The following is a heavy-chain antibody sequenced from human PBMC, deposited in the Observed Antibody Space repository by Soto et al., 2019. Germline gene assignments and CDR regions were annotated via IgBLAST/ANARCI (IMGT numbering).Heavy chain of an antibody. CDR1: GFTFGDYA. CDR2: IKSKTYGGTT. Sequence: GGSLRLSCAASGFTFGDYAMSWFRQAPGKGLDWVGFIKSKTYGGTTEYAASVKGRFTISRDDSKSIAFLQMNSLKTEDTALYYCSRVYSSGNYLMAFDMWGQGTMVTV. D-gene: IGHD3-10*01. J-gene: IGHJ3*02. V-gene: IGHV3-49*03. CDR3: SRVYSSGNYLMAFDM.